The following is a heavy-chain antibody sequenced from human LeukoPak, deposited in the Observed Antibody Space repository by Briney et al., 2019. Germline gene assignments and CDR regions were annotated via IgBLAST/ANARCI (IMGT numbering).Heavy chain of an antibody. V-gene: IGHV3-23*01. D-gene: IGHD1-26*01. J-gene: IGHJ6*03. CDR3: AKAGALVRSYMDV. CDR1: GITFSSYA. CDR2: ISGSGGST. Sequence: RGSLRLSCAASGITFSSYAMSWVRQAPGKGLEWVSVISGSGGSTYYADSVRGRFTLSRDNSKRMLYLQMNSLRAEDTAVYYCAKAGALVRSYMDVWGKGTTVTVSS.